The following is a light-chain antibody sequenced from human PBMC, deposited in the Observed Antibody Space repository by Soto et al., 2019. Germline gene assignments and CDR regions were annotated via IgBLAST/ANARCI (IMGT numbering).Light chain of an antibody. J-gene: IGKJ1*01. CDR1: QSVSSTY. CDR2: GAS. CDR3: QQYGSSPTWT. V-gene: IGKV3-20*01. Sequence: EIVLTQSPGTLSLSPGERATLSCRASQSVSSTYLAWYQQKPGQAPRLLIYGASSRATGIPDRFSGSGSGTDFTLTISRLEPEDLAVYYCQQYGSSPTWTFGQGPKVEIK.